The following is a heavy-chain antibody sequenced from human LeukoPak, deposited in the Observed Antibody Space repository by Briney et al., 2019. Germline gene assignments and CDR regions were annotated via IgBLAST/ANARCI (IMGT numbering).Heavy chain of an antibody. CDR2: ISYDGSNK. CDR3: ASLYDYGTQWLVD. D-gene: IGHD4-17*01. CDR1: GFTFSSYA. J-gene: IGHJ4*02. V-gene: IGHV3-30-3*01. Sequence: GGSLRLSCAASGFTFSSYAMHWVRQAPGKGLEWVAVISYDGSNKYYADSVKGRFTISRDNSKNTLYLQMNSLRAEDTAVYYCASLYDYGTQWLVDWGQGTLVTVSS.